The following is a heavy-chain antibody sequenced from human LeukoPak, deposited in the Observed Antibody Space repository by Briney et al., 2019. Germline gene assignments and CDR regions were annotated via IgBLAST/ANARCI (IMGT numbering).Heavy chain of an antibody. D-gene: IGHD3-16*02. CDR3: ARTVLGLHLGELSGYYYYYGMDV. V-gene: IGHV4-59*08. CDR2: FYYSGST. Sequence: SETLSLTCTVSGGSISSYHWSWIRQPPGKGLEWIGFFYYSGSTNYNPSLKSRVTISVDTCKNQFSLKLSSVTAADTAVYYCARTVLGLHLGELSGYYYYYGMDVWGQGTTVTVSS. CDR1: GGSISSYH. J-gene: IGHJ6*02.